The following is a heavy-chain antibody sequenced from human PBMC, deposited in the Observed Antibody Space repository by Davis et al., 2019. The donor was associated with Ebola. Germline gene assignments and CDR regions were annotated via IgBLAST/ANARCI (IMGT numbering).Heavy chain of an antibody. CDR1: GGSISSSSYY. CDR3: ARRPGYSSGWYPDY. J-gene: IGHJ4*02. V-gene: IGHV3-53*01. D-gene: IGHD6-19*01. Sequence: ETLSLTCTVSGGSISSSSYYWGWIRQAPGKGLEWVSVIYSGGSTYYADSVKGRFTISRDNSKNTLYLQMNSLRAEDTAVYYCARRPGYSSGWYPDYWGQGTLVTVSS. CDR2: IYSGGST.